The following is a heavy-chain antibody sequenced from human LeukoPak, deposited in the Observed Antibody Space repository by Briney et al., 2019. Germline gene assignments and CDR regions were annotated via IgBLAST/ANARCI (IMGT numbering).Heavy chain of an antibody. J-gene: IGHJ3*02. Sequence: SETLSLTCTVSGGSISSSSYYWGWIRQPPGKGLEWIGEINHSGSTNYNPSLKSRVTISVDTSKNQFSLKLSSVTAADTAVYYCAKDGRAYCGGDCFPHHDAFDIWGQGTMVTVSS. V-gene: IGHV4-39*07. CDR3: AKDGRAYCGGDCFPHHDAFDI. CDR2: INHSGST. D-gene: IGHD2-21*02. CDR1: GGSISSSSYY.